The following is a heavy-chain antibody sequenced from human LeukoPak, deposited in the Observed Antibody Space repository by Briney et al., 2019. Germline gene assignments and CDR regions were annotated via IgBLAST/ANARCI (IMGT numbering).Heavy chain of an antibody. CDR1: GGSFSGYY. D-gene: IGHD6-13*01. CDR3: ARVGSSSSWYRGPQNFDY. CDR2: INHSGSA. J-gene: IGHJ4*02. V-gene: IGHV4-34*01. Sequence: PSETLSLTCAVYGGSFSGYYWSWIRQPPGKGLEWIGEINHSGSANYNPSLKSRVTISVDTSKNQFSLKLSSVTAADTAVYYCARVGSSSSWYRGPQNFDYWGQGTLVTVSS.